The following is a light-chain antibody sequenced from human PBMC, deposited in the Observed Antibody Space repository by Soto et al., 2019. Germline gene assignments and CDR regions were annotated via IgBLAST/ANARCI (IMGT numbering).Light chain of an antibody. V-gene: IGKV1-5*03. Sequence: DIPMPQSPSTLPASVGDRVTITCRASQSISSWLAGYQQKPGKAPKLLIYKASSLESGAPSTFSGSGSGTEFTLTISSLQPDALVPSECQHDNSYTVTLGRWTKLEIK. CDR2: KAS. J-gene: IGKJ2*01. CDR1: QSISSW. CDR3: QHDNSYTVT.